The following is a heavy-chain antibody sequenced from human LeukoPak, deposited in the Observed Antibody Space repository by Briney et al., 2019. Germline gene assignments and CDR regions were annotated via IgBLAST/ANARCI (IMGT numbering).Heavy chain of an antibody. V-gene: IGHV4-38-2*01. Sequence: PSETLSLTCAVSGYSISSGYYWGWIRQSPGKGLEWIGSFYHSGSTDYNPSLKSRVTISVDTSKNQFSLKLSSVTAADTAVYYCAADTDYWGQGTLVTVSS. D-gene: IGHD2-2*02. CDR3: AADTDY. CDR2: FYHSGST. J-gene: IGHJ4*02. CDR1: GYSISSGYY.